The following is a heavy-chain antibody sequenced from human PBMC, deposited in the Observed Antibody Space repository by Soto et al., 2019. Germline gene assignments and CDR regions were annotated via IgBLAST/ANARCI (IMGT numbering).Heavy chain of an antibody. V-gene: IGHV3-7*01. CDR2: IMPDGNKK. D-gene: IGHD6-19*01. J-gene: IGHJ4*02. CDR1: AFDFGGSW. Sequence: EVQLVESGGGLVQPGESLRLSCAPSAFDFGGSWMSWVRQAPGKGLEWAANIMPDGNKKYYVDSVKGRFTISRDNTKNSLVPQMNSLRAEDTAVYYCARGGRWLDFHSWGQGTLVTVSS. CDR3: ARGGRWLDFHS.